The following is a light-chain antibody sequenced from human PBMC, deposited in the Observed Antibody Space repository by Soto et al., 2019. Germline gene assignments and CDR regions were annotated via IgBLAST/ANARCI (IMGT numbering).Light chain of an antibody. CDR2: GAS. CDR1: QSVSSSY. J-gene: IGKJ3*01. Sequence: EIVLTQSPGTLSLSPGERATLSCRASQSVSSSYLAWYQQKPGQAPRLLIYGASSRATGIPDRFSGSGSGTDFTLTISRVEPEDFAVYYCQRSGRTFGPGTKVDI. V-gene: IGKV3-20*01. CDR3: QRSGRT.